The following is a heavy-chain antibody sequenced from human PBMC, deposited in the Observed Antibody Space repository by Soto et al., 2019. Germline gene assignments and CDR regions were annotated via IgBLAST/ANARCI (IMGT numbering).Heavy chain of an antibody. D-gene: IGHD5-12*01. CDR3: AADIVATN. J-gene: IGHJ4*02. CDR2: ILFGSGNT. V-gene: IGHV1-58*01. Sequence: QMQLVQSGPGVKKPGTSVKVSCQASGFTFTTSAVQWVRQARGQRLEWIGWILFGSGNTNYAQEFQGRVTITRDMSTSTAYMELSSLISEDTAIYYCAADIVATNWGQGTLVTVSS. CDR1: GFTFTTSA.